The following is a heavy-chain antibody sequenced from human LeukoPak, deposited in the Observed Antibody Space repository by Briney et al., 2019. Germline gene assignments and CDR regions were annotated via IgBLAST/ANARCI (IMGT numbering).Heavy chain of an antibody. D-gene: IGHD3-3*01. CDR1: GGSISSGGYY. CDR3: ASYYDFWSGYSAGNWFDP. V-gene: IGHV4-31*11. J-gene: IGHJ5*02. CDR2: IYYSGST. Sequence: SETLSLTCAVSGGSISSGGYYWSWIRQHPGKGLEWIGYIYYSGSTYYNPSLKSRVTISVDTSKNQFSLKLSSVTAADTAVYYCASYYDFWSGYSAGNWFDPWGQGTLVTVSS.